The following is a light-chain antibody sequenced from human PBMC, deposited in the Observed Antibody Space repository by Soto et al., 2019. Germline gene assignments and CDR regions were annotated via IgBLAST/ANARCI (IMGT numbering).Light chain of an antibody. CDR3: QQYGSSPWT. J-gene: IGKJ1*01. CDR2: DAY. CDR1: QSIGDT. Sequence: EIVMTQSPATLSVSPGGRATLSCRASQSIGDTLAWYQLKPGQAPRLLIYDAYNRATGIPPRFSGSGSGTDFTLTISRLEPEDFAVYYCQQYGSSPWTFGQGTKVDIK. V-gene: IGKV3-20*01.